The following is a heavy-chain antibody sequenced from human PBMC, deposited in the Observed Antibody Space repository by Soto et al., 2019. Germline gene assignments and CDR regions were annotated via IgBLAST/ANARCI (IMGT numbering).Heavy chain of an antibody. J-gene: IGHJ6*02. CDR1: GYTFTSYD. V-gene: IGHV1-8*01. Sequence: QVQLVQSGAEVKKPGASVKVSCKASGYTFTSYDINWVRQATGQGLEWMGWMNPNSGNTGHAQKFQGRVTMTRNTSISTAYIELSSLRAEDAAVYYCAREMTPRGMDVWGQGTTVSVSS. CDR2: MNPNSGNT. CDR3: AREMTPRGMDV.